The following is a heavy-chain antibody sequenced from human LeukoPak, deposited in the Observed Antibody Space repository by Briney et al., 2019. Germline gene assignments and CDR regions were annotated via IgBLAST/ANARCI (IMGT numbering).Heavy chain of an antibody. CDR1: GFTCSDYY. D-gene: IGHD2/OR15-2a*01. Sequence: PGGSLRLSGAASGFTCSDYYMSWIRQAPGKGLEWVSYISSSGSTIYYADSVKGRFTISRDNSKNTLYLQMNSLRAEDTAVYYCARVKGTVLYYFDYWGQGTLVTVSS. CDR3: ARVKGTVLYYFDY. V-gene: IGHV3-11*01. J-gene: IGHJ4*02. CDR2: ISSSGSTI.